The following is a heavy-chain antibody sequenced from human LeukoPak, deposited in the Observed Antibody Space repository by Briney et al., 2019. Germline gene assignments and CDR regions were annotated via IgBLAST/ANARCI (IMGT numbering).Heavy chain of an antibody. CDR1: GFTFDDYA. CDR3: AKPSELGFREYYFDY. D-gene: IGHD3-10*01. J-gene: IGHJ4*02. CDR2: ISWNSGSI. V-gene: IGHV3-9*01. Sequence: GGSLRLSCAASGFTFDDYAMHWVRQAPGKGLEWVSGISWNSGSIGYADSVMGRFTISRDNAKNSLYLQMNSLRAEDTALYYCAKPSELGFREYYFDYWGQGTLVTVSS.